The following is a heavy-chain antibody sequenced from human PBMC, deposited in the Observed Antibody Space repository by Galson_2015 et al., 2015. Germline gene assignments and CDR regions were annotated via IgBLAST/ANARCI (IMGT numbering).Heavy chain of an antibody. CDR2: ISYDGSNK. V-gene: IGHV3-30-3*01. J-gene: IGHJ6*03. D-gene: IGHD6-19*01. CDR1: GLIFSNYA. Sequence: SLRLSCAASGLIFSNYAMHWVRQAPGKGLEWVAVISYDGSNKYYADSVMGRFTISRDNTKNTLYLQMNSLRVEDTAVYYCARDPDYSSGWYYSNYYMDVWGKGTTVTVSS. CDR3: ARDPDYSSGWYYSNYYMDV.